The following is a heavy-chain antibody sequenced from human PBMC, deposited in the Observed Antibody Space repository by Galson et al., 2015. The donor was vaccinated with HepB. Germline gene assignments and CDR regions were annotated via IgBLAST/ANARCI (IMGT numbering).Heavy chain of an antibody. D-gene: IGHD2-15*01. CDR3: ARAVVVAATQIPGQFDY. CDR1: GFTFSSYS. V-gene: IGHV3-21*01. J-gene: IGHJ4*02. Sequence: SLRLSCAASGFTFSSYSMNWVRQAPGKGLEWVSSISSSSSYIYYADSVKGRFTISRDNAKNSLYLQMNSLRAEDTAVYYCARAVVVAATQIPGQFDYWGQGTLVTVSS. CDR2: ISSSSSYI.